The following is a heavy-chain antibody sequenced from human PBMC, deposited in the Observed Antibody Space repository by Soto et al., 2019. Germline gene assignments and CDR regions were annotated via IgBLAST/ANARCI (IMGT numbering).Heavy chain of an antibody. V-gene: IGHV1-69*02. D-gene: IGHD4-17*01. CDR2: IIPILGIA. CDR3: ARGRKQQYHLRYDAFDI. CDR1: GGTFSSYT. Sequence: SVKVSCKASGGTFSSYTISWVRQAPGQGLEWMGRIIPILGIANYAQKFQGRVTITADKSTSTAYMELSSLRSEDTAVYYCARGRKQQYHLRYDAFDIWGQGKMVTVSS. J-gene: IGHJ3*02.